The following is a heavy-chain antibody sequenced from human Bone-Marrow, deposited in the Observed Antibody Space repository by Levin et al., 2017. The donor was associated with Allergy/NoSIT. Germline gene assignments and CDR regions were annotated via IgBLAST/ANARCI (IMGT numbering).Heavy chain of an antibody. J-gene: IGHJ3*02. D-gene: IGHD4-23*01. CDR1: GFTFDDYA. CDR3: AKEYGGMGVGAFDI. V-gene: IGHV3-9*01. Sequence: PGGSLRLSCAASGFTFDDYAMHWVRQAPGKGLEWVSGISWNSGSIGYADSVKGRFTISRDNAKNSLYLQMNSLRAEDTALYYCAKEYGGMGVGAFDIWGQGTMVTVSS. CDR2: ISWNSGSI.